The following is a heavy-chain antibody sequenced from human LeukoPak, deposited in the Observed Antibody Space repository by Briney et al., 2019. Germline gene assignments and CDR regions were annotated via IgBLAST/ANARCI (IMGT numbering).Heavy chain of an antibody. CDR1: GYTLTELS. CDR2: FEPEDGET. J-gene: IGHJ6*02. V-gene: IGHV1-24*01. CDR3: ATPVRSIVVVPAAPRNYYYYGMDV. D-gene: IGHD2-2*01. Sequence: GASVKVSCKVSGYTLTELSMHWVRQAPGKGLEWMGGFEPEDGETIYAQKFQGRVTMTEDTSTDTAYMELSSLRSEDTAVYYCATPVRSIVVVPAAPRNYYYYGMDVWGQGTTVTVSS.